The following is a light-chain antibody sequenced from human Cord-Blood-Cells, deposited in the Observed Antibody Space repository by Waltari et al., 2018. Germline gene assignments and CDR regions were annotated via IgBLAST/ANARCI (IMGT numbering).Light chain of an antibody. CDR2: LNSDGSH. V-gene: IGLV4-69*01. J-gene: IGLJ3*02. Sequence: QLVLTQSPSASASLGASVKLTCTLSSGHSSYAIAWHQQQPEKGPRYLMKLNSDGSHSKGDVLPDRFSGSSSGAERYLTIASLQSEDEADYYCQTWGTGIHVFGGGTKLTVL. CDR1: SGHSSYA. CDR3: QTWGTGIHV.